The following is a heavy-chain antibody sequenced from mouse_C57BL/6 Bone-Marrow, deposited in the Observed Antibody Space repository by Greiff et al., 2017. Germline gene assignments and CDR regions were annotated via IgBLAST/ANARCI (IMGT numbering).Heavy chain of an antibody. CDR1: GFTFSSYG. D-gene: IGHD1-1*01. CDR2: ISSGGSYT. J-gene: IGHJ2*01. V-gene: IGHV5-6*01. Sequence: EVQGVESGGDLVKPGGSLKLSCAASGFTFSSYGMSWVRQTPDKRLEWVATISSGGSYTYYPDSVKGRFTISRDNAKNTLYLQMSSLKSEDTAMYYGARPNYYYGSSYLDYWGQGTTLTVSS. CDR3: ARPNYYYGSSYLDY.